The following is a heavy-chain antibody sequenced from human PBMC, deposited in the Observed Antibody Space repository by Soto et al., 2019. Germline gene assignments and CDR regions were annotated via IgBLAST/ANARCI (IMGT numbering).Heavy chain of an antibody. D-gene: IGHD2-15*01. J-gene: IGHJ1*01. CDR2: ISSSGNTI. V-gene: IGHV3-48*02. CDR1: GFTFSSNN. CDR3: ASYCSGGSCYSEVRYFQH. Sequence: GGSLRLSCAASGFTFSSNNINWVRQAPGKGLEWVSYISSSGNTIYYADSVKGRFTISRDNAKNSLYLQMNSLRDEDTAVYYCASYCSGGSCYSEVRYFQHWGQGTLVTVSS.